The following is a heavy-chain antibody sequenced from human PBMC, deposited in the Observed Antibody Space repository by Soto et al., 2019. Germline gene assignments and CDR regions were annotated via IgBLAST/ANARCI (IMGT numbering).Heavy chain of an antibody. J-gene: IGHJ6*03. V-gene: IGHV4-39*01. Sequence: SETLSLTCTVSGGSISSSSYYWGWIRQPPGKGLEWIGSIYYSGSTYYNPSLKSRVTISVDTSKNQFSLKLSFVTAADTAVYYCARHFTMVRGVKFPYYYYYMDVWGKGTTVTVSS. CDR3: ARHFTMVRGVKFPYYYYYMDV. D-gene: IGHD3-10*01. CDR1: GGSISSSSYY. CDR2: IYYSGST.